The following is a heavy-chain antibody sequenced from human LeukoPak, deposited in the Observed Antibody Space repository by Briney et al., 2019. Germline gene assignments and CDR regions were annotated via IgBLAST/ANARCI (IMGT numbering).Heavy chain of an antibody. J-gene: IGHJ3*02. CDR3: ATRGGGQMVRGIPDAFDI. V-gene: IGHV5-51*01. Sequence: GESLKISCKGSGYRLTSYWISWVRQMPGKGLEWMGMIYPGDSDSRYSPSFQGQVTISADKSISTAYLQWSSLKASDTAMYYCATRGGGQMVRGIPDAFDIWGQGTMVTVSS. CDR1: GYRLTSYW. CDR2: IYPGDSDS. D-gene: IGHD3-10*01.